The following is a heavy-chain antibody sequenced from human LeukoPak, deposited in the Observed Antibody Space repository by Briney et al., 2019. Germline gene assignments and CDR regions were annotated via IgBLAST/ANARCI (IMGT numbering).Heavy chain of an antibody. Sequence: SETLSLTCTVSGGSISSSSYYWGWIRQPPGKGLEWIGSIYYSGSTYYNPSLKSRVTISVDTSKNQFSLKLSSVTAADTAVYFCARPSGYYYGDLDCWGQGTLVTVSS. CDR1: GGSISSSSYY. V-gene: IGHV4-39*01. J-gene: IGHJ4*02. CDR2: IYYSGST. CDR3: ARPSGYYYGDLDC. D-gene: IGHD3-22*01.